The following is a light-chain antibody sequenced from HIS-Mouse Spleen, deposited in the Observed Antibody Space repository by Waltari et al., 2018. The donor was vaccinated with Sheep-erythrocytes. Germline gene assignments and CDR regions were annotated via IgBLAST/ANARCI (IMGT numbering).Light chain of an antibody. CDR1: QGVSSY. J-gene: IGKJ4*01. V-gene: IGKV3-11*01. Sequence: EIVLTQSPATLSLSPGERATLSCRASQGVSSYLAWHQQKPGQAPRLLIYDASNRATGIPARCSGSGSGTDFTLTISSLEPEDFAVYYCQQRSNWPPLTCGGGTKVEIK. CDR2: DAS. CDR3: QQRSNWPPLT.